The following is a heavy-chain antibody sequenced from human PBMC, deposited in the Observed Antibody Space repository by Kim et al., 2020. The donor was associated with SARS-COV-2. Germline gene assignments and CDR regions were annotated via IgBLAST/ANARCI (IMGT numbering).Heavy chain of an antibody. D-gene: IGHD5-18*01. J-gene: IGHJ4*02. Sequence: YAESVKGRFTISRDNSKNTLYLQMNSLRAEDTAVYYCARAIQLWSHFDYWGQGTLVTVSS. CDR3: ARAIQLWSHFDY. V-gene: IGHV3-30*01.